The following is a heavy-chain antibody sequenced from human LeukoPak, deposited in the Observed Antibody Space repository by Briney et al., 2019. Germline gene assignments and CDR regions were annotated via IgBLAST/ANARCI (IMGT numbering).Heavy chain of an antibody. V-gene: IGHV3-21*01. CDR1: GFTFSSYS. CDR3: ARSLATYDRFGP. D-gene: IGHD5-12*01. Sequence: GGSLRLSCAASGFTFSSYSMNWVRQAPGKGLEWVSSISSSSSYIYYADSVKGRFTISRDNAKNSLYLQMNSLRAEDTAVYYCARSLATYDRFGPWGQGTLVTVSS. CDR2: ISSSSSYI. J-gene: IGHJ5*02.